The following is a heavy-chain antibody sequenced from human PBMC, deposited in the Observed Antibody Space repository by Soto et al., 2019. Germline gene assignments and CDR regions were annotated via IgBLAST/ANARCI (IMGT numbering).Heavy chain of an antibody. V-gene: IGHV3-21*01. CDR1: GFTFSSYS. D-gene: IGHD4-4*01. Sequence: EVQLVESGGGLVKPGGSLRLSCAASGFTFSSYSMNWVRQAPGKGLEWVSSISSTSTYIYYADSVNGRFTISRDNSKNSLFLQMNSLRAEDTAVYYCAREGSLDSDSVSNCVDYCGQGTLVTVPS. J-gene: IGHJ4*02. CDR3: AREGSLDSDSVSNCVDY. CDR2: ISSTSTYI.